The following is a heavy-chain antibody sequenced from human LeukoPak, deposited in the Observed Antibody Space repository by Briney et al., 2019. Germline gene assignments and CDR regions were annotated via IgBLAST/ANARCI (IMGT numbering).Heavy chain of an antibody. Sequence: SEPLSLTCTVSGGSISSYYWSWIRQPPGKGLEWIGYIYYSGSTNYNPSLKSRVTISVDTSKNQFSLKLSSVTAADTAVYYCARDGPYYYMDVWGKGTTVTVSS. CDR1: GGSISSYY. CDR2: IYYSGST. CDR3: ARDGPYYYMDV. V-gene: IGHV4-59*01. J-gene: IGHJ6*03.